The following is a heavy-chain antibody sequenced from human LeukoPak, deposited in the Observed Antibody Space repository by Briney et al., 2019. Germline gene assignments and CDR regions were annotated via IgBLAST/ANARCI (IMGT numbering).Heavy chain of an antibody. J-gene: IGHJ6*03. CDR3: ARIGEKSYCSSTSCYIHYYYYMDV. CDR2: IYHSGST. CDR1: GGSISSGGYS. V-gene: IGHV4-30-2*02. D-gene: IGHD2-2*02. Sequence: PSETLSLTCAVSGGSISSGGYSWGWIRQPPGKGLEWIGYIYHSGSTYYNPSLKSRVTISVDTSKNQFSLKLSSVTAADTAVYYCARIGEKSYCSSTSCYIHYYYYMDVWGKGTTVTVSS.